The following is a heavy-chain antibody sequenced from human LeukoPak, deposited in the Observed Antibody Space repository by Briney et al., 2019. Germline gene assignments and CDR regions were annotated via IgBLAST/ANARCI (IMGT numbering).Heavy chain of an antibody. D-gene: IGHD1-26*01. Sequence: PSETLSLTCAVYGGSFSGYYWSFIRQPPGKGLEWTGEINHSGNSNYNPSLKSRVTISLDTSKNQFSLKLSSVTAADTAVYYCARATAAICCGSYYRYWGQGTLVTVSS. CDR3: ARATAAICCGSYYRY. J-gene: IGHJ4*02. V-gene: IGHV4-34*01. CDR1: GGSFSGYY. CDR2: INHSGNS.